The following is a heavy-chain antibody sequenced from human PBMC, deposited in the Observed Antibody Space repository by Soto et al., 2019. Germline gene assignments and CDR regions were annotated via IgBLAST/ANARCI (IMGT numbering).Heavy chain of an antibody. J-gene: IGHJ4*02. CDR1: GFTFRSYT. Sequence: GGSLRLSCAASGFTFRSYTMNWVRQAPGKGLEWVSSISMSSSYIYYTDSVRDRFTISRDNAKNSLYLQMNSLRAEDTAVYYCAREGRSTVVNHLDYWGQGTLVTVSS. D-gene: IGHD4-17*01. V-gene: IGHV3-21*01. CDR2: ISMSSSYI. CDR3: AREGRSTVVNHLDY.